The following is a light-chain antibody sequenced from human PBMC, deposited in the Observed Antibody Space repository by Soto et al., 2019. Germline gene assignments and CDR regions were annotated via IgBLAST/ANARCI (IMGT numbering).Light chain of an antibody. Sequence: EIVMTQSPVTLSVSPGERATLSCRASQSVSNNLAWYQQKPGQAPRLLIYGASTRATGIPARFSGSGSGTEFTLTISSLQSEDFAVYYCQQRSNWPRTFGQGTKVDIK. J-gene: IGKJ1*01. CDR2: GAS. CDR1: QSVSNN. V-gene: IGKV3-15*01. CDR3: QQRSNWPRT.